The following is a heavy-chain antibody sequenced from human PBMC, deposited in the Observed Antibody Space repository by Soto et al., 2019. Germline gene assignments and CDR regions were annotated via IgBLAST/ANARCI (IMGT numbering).Heavy chain of an antibody. D-gene: IGHD3-10*01. V-gene: IGHV3-21*01. Sequence: GGSLRLSCAASGFTFSSHSMNWVRQAPGKGLEWVSSISSSGSYIYYADSLKGRFAISRDNAKNSLYLQMNSLRAEDTAVYYCASIPGGPPLRYFDYWGQGTLVTVSS. CDR1: GFTFSSHS. CDR3: ASIPGGPPLRYFDY. J-gene: IGHJ4*02. CDR2: ISSSGSYI.